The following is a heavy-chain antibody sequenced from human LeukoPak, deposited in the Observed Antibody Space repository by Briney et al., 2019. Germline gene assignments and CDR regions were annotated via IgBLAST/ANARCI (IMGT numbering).Heavy chain of an antibody. Sequence: GGSLRLSCAASGFAFSTYGMNWVRQAPGKGLEWVSIITSGVGITYYADSVKGRFTISRDNSRNTLYLQMNSLTAEDTAVYYCAKGDYYDLDYWGQGTLVTVSS. CDR2: ITSGVGIT. CDR3: AKGDYYDLDY. D-gene: IGHD3-22*01. CDR1: GFAFSTYG. V-gene: IGHV3-23*01. J-gene: IGHJ4*02.